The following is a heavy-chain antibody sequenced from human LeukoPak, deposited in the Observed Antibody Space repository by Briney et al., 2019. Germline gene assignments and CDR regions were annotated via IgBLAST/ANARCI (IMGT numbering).Heavy chain of an antibody. V-gene: IGHV3-23*01. CDR3: AKDNAQWPRVFDY. Sequence: GWSLRLSCAASVFSFSYYAMSWVRQAPGKGLEWVSGMSGSGATAYYADSVKGRFTISRDNSDNTVYLQMSNLITDDTAVYYCAKDNAQWPRVFDYWGQGTLVTVSS. CDR2: MSGSGATA. D-gene: IGHD6-19*01. J-gene: IGHJ4*02. CDR1: VFSFSYYA.